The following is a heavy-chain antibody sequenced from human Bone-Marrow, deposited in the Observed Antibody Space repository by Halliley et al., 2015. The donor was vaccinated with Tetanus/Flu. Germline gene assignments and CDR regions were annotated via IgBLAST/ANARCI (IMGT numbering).Heavy chain of an antibody. J-gene: IGHJ6*02. CDR3: ASGDYYYYYAMNI. CDR2: MYHSGST. V-gene: IGHV4-34*01. CDR1: GGSFSGYY. Sequence: TLSLTCAVYGGSFSGYYWSWIRQPPGKGLEWIGYMYHSGSTFYSPSLESRVTISVDRSKNQFSLKMTSVTAADTAVYYCASGDYYYYYAMNIWGQGTTVTVSS.